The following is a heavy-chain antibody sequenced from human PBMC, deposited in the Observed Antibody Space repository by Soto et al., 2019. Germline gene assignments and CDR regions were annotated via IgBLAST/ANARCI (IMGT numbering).Heavy chain of an antibody. CDR1: GGSISSGDYY. CDR3: ARALVGYYDSSGYYRRGAFDI. V-gene: IGHV4-30-4*01. D-gene: IGHD3-22*01. Sequence: QVQLQESGPGLVKPSQTLSLTCTVSGGSISSGDYYWSWIRQPPGKGLEWIGYIYYSGSTYYNPSLXXXVTISVDTSKXXFXLXXSSVTAADTAVYYCARALVGYYDSSGYYRRGAFDIWGQGTMVTVSS. CDR2: IYYSGST. J-gene: IGHJ3*02.